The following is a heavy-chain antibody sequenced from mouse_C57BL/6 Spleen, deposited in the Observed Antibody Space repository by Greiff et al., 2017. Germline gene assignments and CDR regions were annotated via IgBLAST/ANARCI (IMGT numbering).Heavy chain of an antibody. CDR2: ISYDGSN. V-gene: IGHV3-6*01. CDR3: ASHYYGYYFDY. CDR1: GYSITSGYY. D-gene: IGHD1-2*01. J-gene: IGHJ2*01. Sequence: VQLQQSGPGLVKPSQSLSLTCSVTGYSITSGYYWNWIRQFPGNKLEWMGYISYDGSNNYNPSLKNRISITRDTSKNQFFLKLNSVTTEDTAKYYCASHYYGYYFDYWGQGTTLTVSS.